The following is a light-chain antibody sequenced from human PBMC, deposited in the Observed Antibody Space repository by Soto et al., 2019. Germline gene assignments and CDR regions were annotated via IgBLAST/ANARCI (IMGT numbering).Light chain of an antibody. CDR1: SGSIASNY. J-gene: IGLJ2*01. V-gene: IGLV6-57*04. CDR2: DDD. CDR3: QSYGTTNVV. Sequence: NFMLTQPHSVSESPGKTVTISCTRSSGSIASNYVQWYQQRPGSAPTTVIFDDDQRRSGVPDRFSGSIDSSSNSASLTISGLTTEDGAHYYCQSYGTTNVVFAGGTQLSVL.